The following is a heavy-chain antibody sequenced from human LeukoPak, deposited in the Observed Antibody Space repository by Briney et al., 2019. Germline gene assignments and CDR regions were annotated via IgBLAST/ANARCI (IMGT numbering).Heavy chain of an antibody. V-gene: IGHV6-1*01. D-gene: IGHD6-19*01. CDR3: ARDLIAVAALYYYYYMDV. CDR1: GDSVSSNSAG. CDR2: TYYRSKWYN. Sequence: SQTLSLTCAISGDSVSSNSAGWNWIRQSPSRGLEWLGRTYYRSKWYNDYAVSVKSRITINPDTSKNQFSLQLNSVTPEDTAVYYCARDLIAVAALYYYYYMDVWGKGTTVTVSS. J-gene: IGHJ6*03.